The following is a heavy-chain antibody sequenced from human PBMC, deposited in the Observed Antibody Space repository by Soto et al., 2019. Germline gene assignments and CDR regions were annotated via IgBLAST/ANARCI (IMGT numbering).Heavy chain of an antibody. CDR3: ARVRRNDASDYYGMDV. D-gene: IGHD1-1*01. CDR2: ISSGSTTI. CDR1: GFIFSTST. V-gene: IGHV3-48*02. J-gene: IGHJ6*02. Sequence: PVESLKISCAASGFIFSTSTMNWVLQAPGKGLEWVSYISSGSTTIYYADSVKGRFTISRDNGKNSLYLQMNSLRDEDTAVYYCARVRRNDASDYYGMDVWGQGTTVTVSS.